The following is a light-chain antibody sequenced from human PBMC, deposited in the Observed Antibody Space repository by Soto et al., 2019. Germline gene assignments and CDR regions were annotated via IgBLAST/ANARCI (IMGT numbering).Light chain of an antibody. V-gene: IGLV1-44*01. CDR2: TNN. CDR3: AAWDNGLNGVV. CDR1: NSNIGSNT. J-gene: IGLJ2*01. Sequence: QSVLTQPPSASGTPGQRVIISCSGSNSNIGSNTANWYQQLPGTAPKLLIYTNNQRPSGVPDRFCGSKSGTSASLAISGLQSEDEADYYCAAWDNGLNGVVFGGGTKLTVL.